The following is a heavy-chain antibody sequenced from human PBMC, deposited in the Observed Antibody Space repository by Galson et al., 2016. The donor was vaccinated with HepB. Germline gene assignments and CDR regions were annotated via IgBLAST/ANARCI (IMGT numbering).Heavy chain of an antibody. CDR1: GFTFDDYG. CDR3: ARVAGGGQRGAIDI. D-gene: IGHD6-19*01. Sequence: SLRLSCAASGFTFDDYGMSWVRQVPGKGLEWVSGIHWNGEGESYGDSVRGRFTISRDNSRNSVSLQLNSLRAEDTALYYCARVAGGGQRGAIDIWGQGTMVIVSS. CDR2: IHWNGEGE. J-gene: IGHJ3*02. V-gene: IGHV3-20*04.